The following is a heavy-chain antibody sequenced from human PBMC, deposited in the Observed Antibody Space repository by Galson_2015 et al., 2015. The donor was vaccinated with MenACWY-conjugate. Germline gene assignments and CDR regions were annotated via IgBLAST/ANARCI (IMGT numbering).Heavy chain of an antibody. J-gene: IGHJ4*02. D-gene: IGHD1-26*01. V-gene: IGHV3-74*01. Sequence: SLRLSCAASGFTFSSYWMHWVRQAPGKGLVWVSRINSDGSSTSYADSVKGRFTISRDNAKNTLYLQMNSLRAEDTAVYYRARTGGSPPRGFDYWGQGILVTVSS. CDR2: INSDGSST. CDR3: ARTGGSPPRGFDY. CDR1: GFTFSSYW.